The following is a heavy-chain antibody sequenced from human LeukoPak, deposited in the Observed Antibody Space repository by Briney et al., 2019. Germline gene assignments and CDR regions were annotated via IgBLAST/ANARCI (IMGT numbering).Heavy chain of an antibody. CDR3: ARDGEPNYYYYYLDV. CDR1: GGSFSGYY. J-gene: IGHJ6*03. V-gene: IGHV4-34*01. CDR2: INHSGST. Sequence: SETLSLTCAVSGGSFSGYYWSWIRQPPGKGLEWIGEINHSGSTNYNPSLKSRVTISVDTSKNQFSLKLSSVTAADTAVYYCARDGEPNYYYYYLDVWGKGTTVTVSS. D-gene: IGHD4-17*01.